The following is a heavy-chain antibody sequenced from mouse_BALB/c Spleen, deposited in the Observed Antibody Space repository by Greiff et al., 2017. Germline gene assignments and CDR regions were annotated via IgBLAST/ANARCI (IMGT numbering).Heavy chain of an antibody. CDR1: GFNIKDYY. D-gene: IGHD2-10*02. CDR2: IDPENGNT. CDR3: ARSNLEYGNWYFDV. Sequence: VHVKQSGAELVRPGALVKLSCKASGFNIKDYYMHWVKQRPEQGLEWIGWIDPENGNTIYDPKFQGKASITADTSSNTAYLQLSSLTSEDTAVYYCARSNLEYGNWYFDVWGAGTTVTVSS. V-gene: IGHV14-1*02. J-gene: IGHJ1*01.